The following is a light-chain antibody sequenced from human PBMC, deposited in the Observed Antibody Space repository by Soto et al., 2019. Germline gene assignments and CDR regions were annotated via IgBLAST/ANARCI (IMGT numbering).Light chain of an antibody. CDR3: SSYTSSSTPV. Sequence: QSALTQPASVSGSPGQSITISCTGTSSDVGGYNYVSWYQQHPGKAPKLMIYDVSNRPSGVSNRFSGSKSGNTASLTISGLQAEDEADYYCSSYTSSSTPVFGTGTKVPV. V-gene: IGLV2-14*01. CDR1: SSDVGGYNY. J-gene: IGLJ1*01. CDR2: DVS.